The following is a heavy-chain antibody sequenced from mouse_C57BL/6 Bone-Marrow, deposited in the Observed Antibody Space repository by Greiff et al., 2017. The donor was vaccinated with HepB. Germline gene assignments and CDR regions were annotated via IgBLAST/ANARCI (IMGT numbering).Heavy chain of an antibody. J-gene: IGHJ2*01. Sequence: VQLQQSGPELVKPGASVKISCKASGYSFTGYYMNWVKQSPEKSLEWIGEINPSTGGTTYNQKFKAKATLTVDKSSSTAYMQLKSLTSEDSAVYYCATYYGSSDYWGQGTTLTVSS. V-gene: IGHV1-42*01. CDR3: ATYYGSSDY. CDR1: GYSFTGYY. D-gene: IGHD1-1*01. CDR2: INPSTGGT.